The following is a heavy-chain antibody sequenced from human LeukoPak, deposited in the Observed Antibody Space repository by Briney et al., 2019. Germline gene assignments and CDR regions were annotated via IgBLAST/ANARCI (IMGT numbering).Heavy chain of an antibody. CDR3: AKDPPGYSSSWYYFDY. J-gene: IGHJ4*02. CDR2: ISYDGSKK. D-gene: IGHD6-13*01. CDR1: GFTFSSYG. V-gene: IGHV3-30*18. Sequence: PGGSLRLSCAASGFTFSSYGMHWVRQAPGKGLEWVAVISYDGSKKYYADSVKGRFTISRDNSKNTVYLQINSPRAEDTAVYYCAKDPPGYSSSWYYFDYWGQGTLVTVSS.